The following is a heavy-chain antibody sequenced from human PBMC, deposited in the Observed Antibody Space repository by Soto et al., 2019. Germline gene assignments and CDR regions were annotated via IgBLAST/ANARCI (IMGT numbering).Heavy chain of an antibody. CDR3: ARCGYSSGWYVFDY. CDR2: IWYDGSNK. V-gene: IGHV3-33*01. Sequence: QVQLVESGGGVVQPGRSLRLSCAASGFTFSSYGMHWVRQAPGKGLEWVAVIWYDGSNKYYADSVKGRFTISRDNSKNTLYLQMNRLRAEDTAVYYCARCGYSSGWYVFDYWGQGTLVTVS. J-gene: IGHJ4*02. CDR1: GFTFSSYG. D-gene: IGHD6-19*01.